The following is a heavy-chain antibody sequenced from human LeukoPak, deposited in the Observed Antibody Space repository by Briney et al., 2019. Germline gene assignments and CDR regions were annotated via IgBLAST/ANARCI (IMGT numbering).Heavy chain of an antibody. CDR3: ARFYSSWYPVDY. V-gene: IGHV4-39*01. CDR1: GGSISSSSYS. J-gene: IGHJ4*02. CDR2: IYYSGST. Sequence: SETLSLTCTVSGGSISSSSYSWGWIRQPPGKGLEWIGSIYYSGSTYYNPSLKSRVTISVDTSKNQFSLKLSSVTAADTAVYYCARFYSSWYPVDYWGQGTLVTVSS. D-gene: IGHD6-13*01.